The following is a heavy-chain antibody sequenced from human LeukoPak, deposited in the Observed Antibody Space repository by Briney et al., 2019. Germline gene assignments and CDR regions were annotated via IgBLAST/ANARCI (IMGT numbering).Heavy chain of an antibody. J-gene: IGHJ4*02. CDR1: GYTFTGYY. CDR2: MNPNSGNT. D-gene: IGHD2-2*01. V-gene: IGHV1-8*02. CDR3: ARYYCSSTSCAGNDY. Sequence: GASVKVSCKASGYTFTGYYMHWVRQAPGQGLEWMGWMNPNSGNTGYAQKFQGRVTMTRNTSISTAYMELSSLRSEDTAVYYCARYYCSSTSCAGNDYWGQGTLVTVSS.